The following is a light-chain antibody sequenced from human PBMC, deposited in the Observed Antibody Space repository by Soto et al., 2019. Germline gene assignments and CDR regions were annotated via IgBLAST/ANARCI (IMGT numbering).Light chain of an antibody. J-gene: IGKJ4*01. Sequence: DVQMTQSPSSLSASVGDRVTITCRASQVISSWLVWYQQKPGNAPKLLIYKASTLQSGVPSRFSGSESVTEFTLTISCLQPEDFATYYCQQASTFPFTFGGGTEVRIK. V-gene: IGKV1-12*01. CDR1: QVISSW. CDR3: QQASTFPFT. CDR2: KAS.